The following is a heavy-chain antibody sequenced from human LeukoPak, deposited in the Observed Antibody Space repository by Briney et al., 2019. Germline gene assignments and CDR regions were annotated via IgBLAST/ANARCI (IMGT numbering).Heavy chain of an antibody. CDR1: GFTFSGSA. Sequence: PGGSLKLSCAASGFTFSGSAMHSVRQASGNGLEWVGRIRSKANSYATAYAASVKGRFTISRDDSKNTAYLQMNSLKTEDTAVYYCTRRGSSGYDFDYWGQGTLVTVSS. D-gene: IGHD5-12*01. CDR3: TRRGSSGYDFDY. V-gene: IGHV3-73*01. J-gene: IGHJ4*02. CDR2: IRSKANSYAT.